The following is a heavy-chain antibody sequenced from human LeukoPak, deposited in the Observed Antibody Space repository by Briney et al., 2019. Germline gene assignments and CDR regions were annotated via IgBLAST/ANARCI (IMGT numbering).Heavy chain of an antibody. D-gene: IGHD3-3*01. CDR1: GFTVSSNY. V-gene: IGHV3-53*01. Sequence: PGGSLRLSCAASGFTVSSNYMSWVRQAPGKGLEWVSIIYSGGGTYYADSVKGRFTISRDNSKNTLYLQTNSLRAEDTAVYYCARSVFVWSGYPWYFDYWGQGTLVTVSS. CDR3: ARSVFVWSGYPWYFDY. CDR2: IYSGGGT. J-gene: IGHJ4*02.